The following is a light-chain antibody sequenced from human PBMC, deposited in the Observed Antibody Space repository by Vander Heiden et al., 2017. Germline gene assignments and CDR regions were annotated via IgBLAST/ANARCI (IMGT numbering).Light chain of an antibody. CDR1: SSDVGYNY. CDR2: DVN. V-gene: IGLV2-14*03. J-gene: IGLJ1*01. Sequence: QYTMTQPASVSGSHGQSITISCTGTSSDVGYNYVSWYQQHPGKVPKLIIYDVNNRPSGISTRISGSKSGNTASLTISGLQAGDESDYYCSSYTTSSTYVFGTGTKVTVL. CDR3: SSYTTSSTYV.